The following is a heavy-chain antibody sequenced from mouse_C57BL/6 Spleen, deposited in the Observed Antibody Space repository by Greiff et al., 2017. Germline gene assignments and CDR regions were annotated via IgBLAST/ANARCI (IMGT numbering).Heavy chain of an antibody. CDR1: GYTFTDYY. J-gene: IGHJ3*01. V-gene: IGHV1-77*01. CDR3: ARSEQRAFITTVVDPFAY. CDR2: IGPGSGST. D-gene: IGHD1-1*01. Sequence: QVQLQQSGAELVKPGASVKISCKASGYTFTDYYINWVKQRPGQGLEWIGKIGPGSGSTYYNEKFKGKATLTADKSSSTAYMQLSSLTSEDSAVYFCARSEQRAFITTVVDPFAYWGQGTLVTVSA.